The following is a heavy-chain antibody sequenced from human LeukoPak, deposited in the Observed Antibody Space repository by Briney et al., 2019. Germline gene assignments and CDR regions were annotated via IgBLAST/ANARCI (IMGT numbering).Heavy chain of an antibody. J-gene: IGHJ6*03. CDR3: ARALQRFVVVTATYHYYYMDV. V-gene: IGHV3-48*01. CDR1: GFTFSMSW. D-gene: IGHD2-21*02. CDR2: ISSSSSTI. Sequence: PGGSLRLSCAASGFTFSMSWMTWVRQAPGKGLEWVSYISSSSSTIYYADSVKGRFTISRDNAKNSLYLQMNSLRAEDTAVYYCARALQRFVVVTATYHYYYMDVWGKGTTVTVSS.